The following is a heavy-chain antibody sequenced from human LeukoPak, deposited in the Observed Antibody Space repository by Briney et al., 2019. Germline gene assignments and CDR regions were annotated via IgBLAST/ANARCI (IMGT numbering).Heavy chain of an antibody. J-gene: IGHJ6*02. V-gene: IGHV4-4*07. CDR3: AGLDPNYYYGMDV. CDR1: GGSISSYY. Sequence: PSETLSLTCIVSGGSISSYYWSWIRQPAGKGLEWIGRIFTSGTSNYNPSLKSRVTISVDTSKNQFSLKLSSVTAADTAVYYCAGLDPNYYYGMDVWGQGTTVTVSS. CDR2: IFTSGTS.